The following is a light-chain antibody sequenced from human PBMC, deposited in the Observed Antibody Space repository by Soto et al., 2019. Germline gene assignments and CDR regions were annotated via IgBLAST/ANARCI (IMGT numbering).Light chain of an antibody. CDR1: QSVSSN. CDR2: GAS. V-gene: IGKV3-15*01. CDR3: QQYNNWIFYT. Sequence: EIVMTQSPATLSVSPGERATLSCRASQSVSSNLAWYQQKPGQAPRLLIYGASTRATGIPARFSGSGSGTEFTLTISSLQSEDFAVYYCQQYNNWIFYTFGQGTKLEIK. J-gene: IGKJ2*01.